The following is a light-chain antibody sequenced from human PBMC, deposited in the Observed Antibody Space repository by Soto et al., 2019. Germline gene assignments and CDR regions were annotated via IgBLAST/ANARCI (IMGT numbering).Light chain of an antibody. Sequence: DIQMPQSPSPFSSSAGASLTITFRASQSISSWLAWYQQKPGKAPKLLIYDASSLESGVPSRFSGSGSGTEFTLTISSLQPDDFATYYCQQDNSYSQTFGQGTRLDIK. CDR2: DAS. V-gene: IGKV1-5*01. J-gene: IGKJ5*01. CDR1: QSISSW. CDR3: QQDNSYSQT.